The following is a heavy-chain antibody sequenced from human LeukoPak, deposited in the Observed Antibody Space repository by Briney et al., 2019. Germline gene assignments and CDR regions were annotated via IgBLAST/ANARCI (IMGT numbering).Heavy chain of an antibody. J-gene: IGHJ6*03. CDR2: MYYSGST. CDR1: GDSISSSSYY. D-gene: IGHD1-14*01. CDR3: ARVLTELSYYYYMDV. V-gene: IGHV4-39*07. Sequence: SETLSLTCTVSGDSISSSSYYWGWIRQPPGKGLEWIGSMYYSGSTYYNPSLKSRVTISVDTSKNQFSLKLSSVTAADTAVYYCARVLTELSYYYYMDVWGKGTTVTVSS.